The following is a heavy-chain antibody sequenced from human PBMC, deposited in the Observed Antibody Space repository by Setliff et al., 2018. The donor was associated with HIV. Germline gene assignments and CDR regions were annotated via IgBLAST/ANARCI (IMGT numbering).Heavy chain of an antibody. Sequence: AGGSLRLSCAASGFTFDDSGMSWVRQAPGKGLEWVAHTRQEGNSYSTLYAASVKRRFTISRDNATNALYLQMNSLRAEDTAVYYCASRSDYWGQGTLVSVS. CDR3: ASRSDY. J-gene: IGHJ4*02. CDR1: GFTFDDSG. V-gene: IGHV3-20*04. CDR2: TRQEGNSYST.